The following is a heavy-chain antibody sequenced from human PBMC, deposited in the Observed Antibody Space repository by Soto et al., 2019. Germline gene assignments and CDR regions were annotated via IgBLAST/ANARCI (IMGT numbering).Heavy chain of an antibody. CDR3: TRPNYDFWSGYYGGYGMDV. CDR2: IRSKANSYAT. J-gene: IGHJ6*02. Sequence: EVQLVESGGGLVQPGGSLKLSCAASGFTFSGSAMHWVRQASGKGLEWVGRIRSKANSYATAYAASVKGRFTISRDDSKNTAYLQMNRLKTEETAVDYCTRPNYDFWSGYYGGYGMDVWGQGTTVTVSS. CDR1: GFTFSGSA. V-gene: IGHV3-73*02. D-gene: IGHD3-3*01.